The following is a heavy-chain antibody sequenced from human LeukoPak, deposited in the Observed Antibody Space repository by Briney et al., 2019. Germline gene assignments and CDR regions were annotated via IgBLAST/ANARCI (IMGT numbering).Heavy chain of an antibody. V-gene: IGHV3-23*01. CDR1: GFTFSSYA. CDR3: AKDYDSSGYYYFRNYFDY. J-gene: IGHJ4*02. Sequence: GGSLRLSCAASGFTFSSYAMSWVRQAPGKGLEWVSAISGSGGSTDYADSVKGWFTISRDNSKNTLYLQMNSLRAEDTAVYYCAKDYDSSGYYYFRNYFDYWGQGTLVTVSS. CDR2: ISGSGGST. D-gene: IGHD3-22*01.